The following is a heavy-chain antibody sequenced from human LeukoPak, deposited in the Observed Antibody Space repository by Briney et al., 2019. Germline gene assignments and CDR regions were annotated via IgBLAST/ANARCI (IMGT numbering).Heavy chain of an antibody. V-gene: IGHV4-34*01. CDR2: IYYSGST. Sequence: PSETLSLTCAVYGGSFSGYYWGWIRQPPGKGLEWIGSIYYSGSTYYNPSLKSRVTISVDTSKNQFSLKLSSVTAADTAVYYCARIAFRRQMATIGRRGAFDIWGQGTMVTVSS. CDR1: GGSFSGYY. CDR3: ARIAFRRQMATIGRRGAFDI. D-gene: IGHD5-24*01. J-gene: IGHJ3*02.